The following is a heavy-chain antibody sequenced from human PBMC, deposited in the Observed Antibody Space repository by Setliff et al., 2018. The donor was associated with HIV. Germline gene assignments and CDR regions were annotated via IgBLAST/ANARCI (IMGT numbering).Heavy chain of an antibody. J-gene: IGHJ5*02. V-gene: IGHV3-74*01. CDR3: ARVSPWFDP. CDR2: INSDGRST. Sequence: SLRLSCAASGFTFSGYWMHWVRQAPGKGLVWVSRINSDGRSTYYADSGKGRFTISRDNSKNTLYLRMNSLRAEDTAVYYCARVSPWFDPWGQGTLVTVSS. CDR1: GFTFSGYW.